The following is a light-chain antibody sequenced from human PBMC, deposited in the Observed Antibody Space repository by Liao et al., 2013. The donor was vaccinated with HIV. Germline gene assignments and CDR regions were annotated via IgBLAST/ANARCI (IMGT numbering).Light chain of an antibody. CDR2: QDS. CDR1: KLGDKY. Sequence: SYELTQPPSVSVSPGRAATIPCSGEKLGDKYVSWYQQRPGQSPVLVMYQDSKRPSGIPERFSGSNSGNTATLTISGTQAMDEADYFCQAWDTSNVVFGGGAKLTVL. V-gene: IGLV3-1*01. CDR3: QAWDTSNVV. J-gene: IGLJ2*01.